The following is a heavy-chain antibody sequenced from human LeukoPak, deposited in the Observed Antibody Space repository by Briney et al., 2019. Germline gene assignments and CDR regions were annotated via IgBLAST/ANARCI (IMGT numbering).Heavy chain of an antibody. CDR3: ARDLGGCTNGVCSDY. CDR1: GGSFSGYY. CDR2: INHSGST. D-gene: IGHD2-8*01. V-gene: IGHV4-34*01. J-gene: IGHJ4*02. Sequence: PSETLSLTCAVYGGSFSGYYWSWIRQPPGKGLEWIGEINHSGSTNYNPSLKSRVTISVDASKNQFSLKLSSVTAADTAVHYCARDLGGCTNGVCSDYWGQGTLVTVSS.